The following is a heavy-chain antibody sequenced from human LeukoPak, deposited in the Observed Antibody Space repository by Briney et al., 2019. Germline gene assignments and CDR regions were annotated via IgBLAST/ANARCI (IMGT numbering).Heavy chain of an antibody. J-gene: IGHJ4*02. D-gene: IGHD6-13*01. Sequence: GGTLRLSCAASGFTFTTYWMTWVRQAPGKGLEWVTNINQDGTEKYYVDSVKGRFTISRDNAKNTLYLQMNSLRAEDTAVYYCARDGQQLAAFDYWGQGTLVTVSS. V-gene: IGHV3-7*01. CDR3: ARDGQQLAAFDY. CDR2: INQDGTEK. CDR1: GFTFTTYW.